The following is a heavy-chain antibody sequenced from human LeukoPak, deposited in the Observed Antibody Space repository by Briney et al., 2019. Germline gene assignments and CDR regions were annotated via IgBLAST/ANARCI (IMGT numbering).Heavy chain of an antibody. J-gene: IGHJ4*02. Sequence: SETLSLTCTVSGGSISSYYWSWIRQPPGKGLEXXGYIYYSGSTNYNPSLKSRVTISVDTSKNQFSLKLSSVTAADTAVYYCARAAYCSGGSCYSFNGNYFDYWGQGTLVTVSS. CDR1: GGSISSYY. CDR2: IYYSGST. D-gene: IGHD2-15*01. CDR3: ARAAYCSGGSCYSFNGNYFDY. V-gene: IGHV4-59*01.